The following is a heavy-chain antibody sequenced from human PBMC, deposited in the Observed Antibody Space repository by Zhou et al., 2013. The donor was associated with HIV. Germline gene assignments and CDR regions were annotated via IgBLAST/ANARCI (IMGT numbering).Heavy chain of an antibody. CDR2: ISSYRGHT. CDR3: ARALSATWIGGGFFYMDV. D-gene: IGHD6-25*01. V-gene: IGHV1-18*01. Sequence: QVQMLQSGAEVKKPGASVKVSCKASGYTLTGFGVSWVRQAPGQGLEWMGWISSYRGHTNYAQKLQGRVSVTTDTSTNTAYMELRSLRSDDTAVYYCARALSATWIGGGFFYMDVWGKGTTVTVSS. CDR1: GYTLTGFG. J-gene: IGHJ6*03.